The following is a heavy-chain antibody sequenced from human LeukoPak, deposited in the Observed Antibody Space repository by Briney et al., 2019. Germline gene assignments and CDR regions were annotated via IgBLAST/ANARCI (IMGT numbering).Heavy chain of an antibody. CDR1: GYTFTGYY. V-gene: IGHV1-2*02. D-gene: IGHD5-24*01. CDR3: ATDDPDGWYFDL. CDR2: INPNSGGR. Sequence: ASVKVSCKASGYTFTGYYMHWVRQAPGQGLEWMGWINPNSGGRNYAQRFQGRVTMTRDTSINTAYMELSRLRSDDTAVYYCATDDPDGWYFDLWGRGILVTVDS. J-gene: IGHJ2*01.